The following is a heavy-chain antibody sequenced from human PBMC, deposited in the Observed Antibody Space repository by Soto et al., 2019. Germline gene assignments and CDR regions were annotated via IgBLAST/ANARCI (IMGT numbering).Heavy chain of an antibody. Sequence: SEPLSLTCAVSGGSISSGGYSWSWIRQPPGKGLEWIGYIYHSGSTYYNPSLKSRVTISVDRSKNQFSLKLSSVTAADTAVYYWDREDPQRERGYLDWGQGTLVT. D-gene: IGHD3-16*02. CDR2: IYHSGST. J-gene: IGHJ4*02. V-gene: IGHV4-30-2*01. CDR1: GGSISSGGYS. CDR3: DREDPQRERGYLD.